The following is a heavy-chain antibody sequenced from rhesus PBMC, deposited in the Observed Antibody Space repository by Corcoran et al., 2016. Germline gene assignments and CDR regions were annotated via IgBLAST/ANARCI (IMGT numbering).Heavy chain of an antibody. Sequence: QVQLQQWGEGLVKPSETLSLTCAVYGGSISGYYYWSWIRQPPGKGLEWIGYSYGNSACTNYPPSLKNRVPISKDTSKNPFSLKLSSVTAADTAVYYCASGYRFDYWGQGVLVTVSS. D-gene: IGHD5-24*01. CDR2: SYGNSACT. J-gene: IGHJ4*01. CDR3: ASGYRFDY. CDR1: GGSISGYYY. V-gene: IGHV4-73*01.